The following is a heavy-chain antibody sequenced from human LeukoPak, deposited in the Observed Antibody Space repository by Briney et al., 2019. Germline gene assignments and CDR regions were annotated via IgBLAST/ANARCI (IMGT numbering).Heavy chain of an antibody. V-gene: IGHV3-53*01. CDR2: IFSGGST. D-gene: IGHD2-2*02. CDR1: WFTVSSNY. Sequence: PGGSLRLSCAASWFTVSSNYVSWVRQAPGEGLEWVAVIFSGGSTYYADSVKSRFTISRDNSKNTLYLQMNSLRAEDTAVYYCARDPGGPHTVKWDAFDIWGQGTMVTVSS. CDR3: ARDPGGPHTVKWDAFDI. J-gene: IGHJ3*02.